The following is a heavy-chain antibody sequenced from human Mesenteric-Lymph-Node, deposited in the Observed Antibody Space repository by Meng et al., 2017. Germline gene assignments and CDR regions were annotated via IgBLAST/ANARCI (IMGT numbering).Heavy chain of an antibody. CDR1: GGTFSSYA. J-gene: IGHJ6*01. CDR2: IIPIFGTA. V-gene: IGHV1-69*13. CDR3: ARERAKVVPAAMRDPTYYYYGMAV. D-gene: IGHD2-2*01. Sequence: SVKVSCKASGGTFSSYAISWVRQAPGQGLEWMGGIIPIFGTANYAQKFQGRVTITADESTSTAYMELSSLRSEDTAVYYCARERAKVVPAAMRDPTYYYYGMAVWGQGNTV.